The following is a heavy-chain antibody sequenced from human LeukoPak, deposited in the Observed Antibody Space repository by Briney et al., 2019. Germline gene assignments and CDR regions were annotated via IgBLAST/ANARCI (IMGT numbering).Heavy chain of an antibody. D-gene: IGHD3-10*01. V-gene: IGHV4-39*01. CDR3: ASLYYGSGSYYPYWYYYYMDV. J-gene: IGHJ6*03. CDR2: IYYSGST. CDR1: GGSISSSSYY. Sequence: SETLSLTCTVSGGSISSSSYYWGWIRQPPGKGLEWIGSIYYSGSTYYNPSLKSRVTISVDTSKNQFSLKLSSVTAADTAVYYCASLYYGSGSYYPYWYYYYMDVWGKGTTVTVSS.